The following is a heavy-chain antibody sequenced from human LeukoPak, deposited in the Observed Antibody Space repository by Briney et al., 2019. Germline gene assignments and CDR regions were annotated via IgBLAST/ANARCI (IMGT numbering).Heavy chain of an antibody. J-gene: IGHJ6*02. Sequence: AASVKLSCKASGYTFTSYYMHWVRQAPGQGLEWMGIINPSGGSTSYAQKFKGRVTMTRDTSTSTVYMELSSLRSEDTAVYYCARAGYCSSTSCYTVRAYYYYGMDVWGQGTTVTVSS. CDR1: GYTFTSYY. CDR3: ARAGYCSSTSCYTVRAYYYYGMDV. V-gene: IGHV1-46*01. D-gene: IGHD2-2*02. CDR2: INPSGGST.